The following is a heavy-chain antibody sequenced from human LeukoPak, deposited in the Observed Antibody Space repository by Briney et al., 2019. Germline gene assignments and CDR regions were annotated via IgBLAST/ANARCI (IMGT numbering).Heavy chain of an antibody. V-gene: IGHV4-4*07. CDR2: IYTSGST. J-gene: IGHJ6*02. CDR1: GGSINSYY. CDR3: ARSSTPYYYYGMDV. D-gene: IGHD2/OR15-2a*01. Sequence: SETLSLTCTVSGGSINSYYWSWIRQPAGKGLEWIGRIYTSGSTNYNPSLKSRVTMSVDTSKNQFSLKLSSVTAADTAVYYCARSSTPYYYYGMDVWGQGTTVTVSS.